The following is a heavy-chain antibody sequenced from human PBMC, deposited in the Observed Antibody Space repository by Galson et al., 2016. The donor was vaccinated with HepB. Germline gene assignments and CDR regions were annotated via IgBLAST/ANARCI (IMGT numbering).Heavy chain of an antibody. CDR2: TSWNSGSI. Sequence: SLRLSCAASGFTFSSYWMNWVRQAPGKGLEWVSGTSWNSGSIGYADSVKGRFTISRDNDKNSLHLQMNILRAEDTALYYCARGRGSNWRDAFDIWGQGTMVTVSS. CDR1: GFTFSSYW. CDR3: ARGRGSNWRDAFDI. J-gene: IGHJ3*02. D-gene: IGHD6-13*01. V-gene: IGHV3-9*01.